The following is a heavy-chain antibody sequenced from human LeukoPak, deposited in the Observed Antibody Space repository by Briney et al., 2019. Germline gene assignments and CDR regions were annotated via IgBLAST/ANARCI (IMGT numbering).Heavy chain of an antibody. CDR2: IYYSGST. CDR1: GGSISSGDYY. V-gene: IGHV4-30-4*08. Sequence: SETLSRTCTVSGGSISSGDYYWSWIRQPPGKGLEWIGYIYYSGSTYYNPSLKSRVTISVDTSKNQFSLKLSSVTAADTAVYYCARVIVVDAFDIWGQGTMATVSS. J-gene: IGHJ3*02. D-gene: IGHD1-26*01. CDR3: ARVIVVDAFDI.